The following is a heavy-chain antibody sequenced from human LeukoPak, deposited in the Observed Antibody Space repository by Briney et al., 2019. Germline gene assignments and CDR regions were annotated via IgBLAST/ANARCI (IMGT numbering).Heavy chain of an antibody. CDR1: GGCISSSSYY. CDR3: ARTSSVAARLTYYYYMDV. V-gene: IGHV4-39*07. Sequence: SETLSLTCTVSGGCISSSSYYWGWIRQPPGKGLEWIGSIYYSGSTYYNPSLKSRVPISVDTSKNQFSLKLSSVTAADTAVYYCARTSSVAARLTYYYYMDVWGKGTTVTVSS. J-gene: IGHJ6*03. CDR2: IYYSGST. D-gene: IGHD6-6*01.